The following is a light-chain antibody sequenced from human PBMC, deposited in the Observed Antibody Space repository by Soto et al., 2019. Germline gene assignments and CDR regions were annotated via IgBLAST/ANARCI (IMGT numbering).Light chain of an antibody. CDR1: SSDVGGYNY. CDR3: SSYASSSPPFYV. CDR2: DVS. J-gene: IGLJ1*01. V-gene: IGLV2-14*01. Sequence: QSALTQPASVSGSPGQSITISCTGTSSDVGGYNYVSWYQQHPGKAPKLMIYDVSHRPSGVSDRFSGSKSGNTASLTISGLQAEDEADYYCSSYASSSPPFYVFGPGTKVTVL.